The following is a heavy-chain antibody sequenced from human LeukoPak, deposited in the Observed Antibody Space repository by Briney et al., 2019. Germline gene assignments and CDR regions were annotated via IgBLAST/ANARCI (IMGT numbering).Heavy chain of an antibody. CDR2: ISSSSSYI. J-gene: IGHJ5*02. CDR3: ARDRAVAGTKGWFDP. V-gene: IGHV3-21*01. CDR1: GFTFSSYS. Sequence: GGSLRLSCAASGFTFSSYSMNWVRQAPGKGLEWVSSISSSSSYIYYADSVKGRFTISRDNAKNSLYLQMNSLRAEDTAVYYCARDRAVAGTKGWFDPWGQGTLVTVSS. D-gene: IGHD6-19*01.